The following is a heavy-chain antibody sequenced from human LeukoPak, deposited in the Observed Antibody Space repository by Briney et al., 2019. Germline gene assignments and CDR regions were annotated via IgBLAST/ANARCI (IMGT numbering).Heavy chain of an antibody. D-gene: IGHD2-2*01. CDR2: ISSSGSTT. CDR1: GFTFSDYY. V-gene: IGHV3-11*01. Sequence: GGSLRLSCAASGFTFSDYYMSWVRQAPGKGLEWISYISSSGSTTYYADSVKGRFTISRDNAKNSLYLQMNSLRAEDTAVYYCAKVVGYQLLNFDYWGQGTLVTVSS. CDR3: AKVVGYQLLNFDY. J-gene: IGHJ4*02.